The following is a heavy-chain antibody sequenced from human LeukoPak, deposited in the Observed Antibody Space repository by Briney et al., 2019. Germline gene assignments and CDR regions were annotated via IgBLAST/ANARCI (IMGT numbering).Heavy chain of an antibody. CDR2: IKQDGSEK. V-gene: IGHV3-7*01. D-gene: IGHD6-19*01. J-gene: IGHJ4*02. CDR3: ARDSYSSGVDY. Sequence: PGGPLRLSCAASGFTFSSSWMSWVRQPPGKGLEWVATIKQDGSEKYYVDSVKGRFTISRDNAKNSLYLQMNSLRAEDTAVYFCARDSYSSGVDYWGQGTLVTVSS. CDR1: GFTFSSSW.